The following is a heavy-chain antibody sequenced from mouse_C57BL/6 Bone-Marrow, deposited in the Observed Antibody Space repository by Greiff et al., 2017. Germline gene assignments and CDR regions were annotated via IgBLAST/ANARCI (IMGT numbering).Heavy chain of an antibody. CDR1: GYSFTSYY. V-gene: IGHV1-66*01. D-gene: IGHD2-1*01. Sequence: QVQLQQSGPELVKPGASVKISCKASGYSFTSYYIHWVKQRPGQGLEWIGWIYPGSGNTKYNEKFKGKATLTADTSSSPAYMQLSSLTSEDSAVYDSARDGNHWYFDVWGKGTTVTVSS. CDR3: ARDGNHWYFDV. J-gene: IGHJ1*03. CDR2: IYPGSGNT.